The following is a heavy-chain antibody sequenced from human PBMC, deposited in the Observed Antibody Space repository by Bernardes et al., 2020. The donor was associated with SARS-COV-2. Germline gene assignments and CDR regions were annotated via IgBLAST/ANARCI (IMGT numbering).Heavy chain of an antibody. Sequence: SAPLSLTGAVYGGSFSGYYWSWIRPPPGKGLEWIGEINHSGSTNYNPSLKSRVTISVDTSKNQFSLKLSSVTAADTAVYYCARAYYYGSGSYYKYYYYMDVWGKGTTVTVSS. CDR3: ARAYYYGSGSYYKYYYYMDV. D-gene: IGHD3-10*01. CDR2: INHSGST. CDR1: GGSFSGYY. J-gene: IGHJ6*03. V-gene: IGHV4-34*01.